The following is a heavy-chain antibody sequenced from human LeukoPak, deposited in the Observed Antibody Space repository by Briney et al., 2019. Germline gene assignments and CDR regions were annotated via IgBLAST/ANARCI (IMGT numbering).Heavy chain of an antibody. J-gene: IGHJ4*02. V-gene: IGHV5-10-1*01. Sequence: GESLKISCKGSGYSFTSYWISWVRQMPGKGLEWMGRIDPSDSYTNYSPSFQGHVTISADKSISTAYLQWSSLKASDTAMYYFARDSHCSSTSCHFDYWGQGTLVTVSS. D-gene: IGHD2-2*01. CDR3: ARDSHCSSTSCHFDY. CDR1: GYSFTSYW. CDR2: IDPSDSYT.